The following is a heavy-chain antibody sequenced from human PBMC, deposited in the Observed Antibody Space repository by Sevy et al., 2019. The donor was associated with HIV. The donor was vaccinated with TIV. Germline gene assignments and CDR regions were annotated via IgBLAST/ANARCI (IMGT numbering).Heavy chain of an antibody. V-gene: IGHV3-30*02. Sequence: GGSLRLSCAASGFTFSNYGMHWVRQVPGKGLEWVTFIRYDGSDKYYAASVKGRFTISRDDSKNTLYLQMDSLTPEDTAIYYWAKELAGPGRRYFDYWGQGTLVTVSS. J-gene: IGHJ4*02. D-gene: IGHD6-13*01. CDR2: IRYDGSDK. CDR1: GFTFSNYG. CDR3: AKELAGPGRRYFDY.